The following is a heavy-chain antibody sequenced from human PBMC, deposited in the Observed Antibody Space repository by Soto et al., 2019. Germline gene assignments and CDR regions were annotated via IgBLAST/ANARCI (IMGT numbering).Heavy chain of an antibody. J-gene: IGHJ3*01. D-gene: IGHD3-10*01. V-gene: IGHV5-10-1*01. Sequence: GASLKISCKGSGYSFTSYWISWVRQMPGKGLEWMGRIDPSDSYTNYSPSFQGHVTISADKSISTASLQCSSLKASDTAMYYCARSVWFGESASPLVWGQGTMVTVSS. CDR3: ARSVWFGESASPLV. CDR1: GYSFTSYW. CDR2: IDPSDSYT.